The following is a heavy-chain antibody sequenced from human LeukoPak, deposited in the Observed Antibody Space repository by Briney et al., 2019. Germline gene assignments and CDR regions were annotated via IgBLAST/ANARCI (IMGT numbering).Heavy chain of an antibody. CDR1: GGSISSYY. V-gene: IGHV4-4*09. J-gene: IGHJ4*02. CDR3: ARGRTGATANGP. Sequence: SETLSLTCTVSGGSISSYYWSWIRQPPGKGLEWIGYIYTSGSTNYNPSLKSRVTISVDTSKNQFSLKLSSVTAAGTAVYYCARGRTGATANGPWGQGTLVTVSS. D-gene: IGHD3/OR15-3a*01. CDR2: IYTSGST.